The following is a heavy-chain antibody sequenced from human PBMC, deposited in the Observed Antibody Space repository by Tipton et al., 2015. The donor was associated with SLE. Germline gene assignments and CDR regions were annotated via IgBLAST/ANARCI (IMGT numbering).Heavy chain of an antibody. V-gene: IGHV4-59*11. CDR2: IYYSGST. CDR3: ARGVTVVGAFDI. J-gene: IGHJ3*02. D-gene: IGHD3-22*01. CDR1: GGSISSHY. Sequence: TLSLTCTVSGGSISSHYWSWIRQPPGKGLEWIGYIYYSGSTNYNPSLKSRVTISVDTSKNQFSLKLSSVTAADTAVYYCARGVTVVGAFDIWGQGTMVTVSS.